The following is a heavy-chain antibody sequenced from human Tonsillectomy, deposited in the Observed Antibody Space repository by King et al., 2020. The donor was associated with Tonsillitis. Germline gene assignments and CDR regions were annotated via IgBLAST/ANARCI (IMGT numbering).Heavy chain of an antibody. Sequence: QLQESGPGLVKPSETLSLTCTISGGSISGYFWSWIRESPGKGLEWIGSIYYTGTTYYKSSLQSRLTISTDTSTNRVSLKLTSVTAADSAIYYCASASSSYYRYFDYWGQGAQVTVSS. V-gene: IGHV4-59*12. J-gene: IGHJ4*02. CDR3: ASASSSYYRYFDY. CDR1: GGSISGYF. CDR2: IYYTGTT. D-gene: IGHD3-22*01.